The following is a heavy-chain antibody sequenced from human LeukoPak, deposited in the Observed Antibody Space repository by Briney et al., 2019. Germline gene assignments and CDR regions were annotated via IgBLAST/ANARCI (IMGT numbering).Heavy chain of an antibody. J-gene: IGHJ6*03. V-gene: IGHV3-48*02. D-gene: IGHD4-11*01. CDR3: ARDLTTTLLYYYYYMDV. CDR1: GFTFSTYS. CDR2: ISSSSRTI. Sequence: GGSLRLSCAASGFTFSTYSMNWVRQAPGKGLEWVSYISSSSRTIYYADSVKGRFTISRDNAKNSLYLQMNSLRDEDTAMYYCARDLTTTLLYYYYYMDVWGKGTTVTVSS.